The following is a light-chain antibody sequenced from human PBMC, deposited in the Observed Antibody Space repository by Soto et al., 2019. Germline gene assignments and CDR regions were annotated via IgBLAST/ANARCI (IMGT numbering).Light chain of an antibody. CDR3: HHYDGYTYS. V-gene: IGKV1-5*01. J-gene: IGKJ2*03. CDR1: QNINTW. CDR2: DAS. Sequence: DIQMTQSPATLSASIGDRITITCRASQNINTWLAWYQQKPGRAPKVLIDDASSLEGGVPSRISGSGSGTEFILTICCLQLDDFGTYYCHHYDGYTYSFGQGTKLEIK.